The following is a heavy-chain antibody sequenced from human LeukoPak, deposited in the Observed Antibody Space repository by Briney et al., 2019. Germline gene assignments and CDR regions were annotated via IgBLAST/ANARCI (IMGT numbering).Heavy chain of an antibody. J-gene: IGHJ4*02. CDR3: AREGVATGLDY. V-gene: IGHV4-31*03. Sequence: MSSETLSLTCTVSGGSISSGGYYWSWIRQHPGKGLEWIGHIYYTGSTYYNPSLKSRVTISIDTSKNQFSLKLTSVTAADTAVYYCAREGVATGLDYWGQGTLVTVSS. CDR1: GGSISSGGYY. CDR2: IYYTGST. D-gene: IGHD5-12*01.